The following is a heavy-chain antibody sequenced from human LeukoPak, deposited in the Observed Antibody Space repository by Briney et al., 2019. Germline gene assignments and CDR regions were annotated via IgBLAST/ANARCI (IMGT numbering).Heavy chain of an antibody. V-gene: IGHV1-24*01. D-gene: IGHD3-22*01. J-gene: IGHJ4*02. CDR2: FDPEDGET. CDR1: GYTLTELS. Sequence: ASVKVSCKVSGYTLTELSMHWVRQAPGKGLEWMGGFDPEDGETIYAQKFQGRVTMTEDKSTDTAYMELSSLRSEDTAVYYCATFYDREGNFDYWGQGTLVTVSS. CDR3: ATFYDREGNFDY.